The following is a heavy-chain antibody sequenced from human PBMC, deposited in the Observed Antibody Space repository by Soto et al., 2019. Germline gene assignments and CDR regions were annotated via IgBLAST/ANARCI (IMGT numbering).Heavy chain of an antibody. CDR2: IIPIFGTA. Sequence: QVQLVQYWAEAKKPGSSVMVSCKASGGTFSSYAISWVRQAPGQGLEWMGGIIPIFGTANYAQKFQGRVTITADESTSTAYMELSSLRSEDTAVYYCARVFVLGWELRGGFDYWGQGTLVTVSS. V-gene: IGHV1-69*01. CDR3: ARVFVLGWELRGGFDY. D-gene: IGHD1-26*01. J-gene: IGHJ4*02. CDR1: GGTFSSYA.